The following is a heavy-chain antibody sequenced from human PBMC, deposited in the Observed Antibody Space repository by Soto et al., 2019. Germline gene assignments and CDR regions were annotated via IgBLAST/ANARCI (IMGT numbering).Heavy chain of an antibody. CDR2: INPNSGGT. Sequence: QVQLVQSGAEVKKPGASVKVSCKASGYTFTGYYMHWVRQAPGQGLEWMGWINPNSGGTNYAQKFQGRVTITRDTSISTAYMELRRLRSEDPAVYYCASTMGATTGGGYWGQGTLVTVSS. J-gene: IGHJ4*02. D-gene: IGHD1-26*01. V-gene: IGHV1-2*02. CDR3: ASTMGATTGGGY. CDR1: GYTFTGYY.